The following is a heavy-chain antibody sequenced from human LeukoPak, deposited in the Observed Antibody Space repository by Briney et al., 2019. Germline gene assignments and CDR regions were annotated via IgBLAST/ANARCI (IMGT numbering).Heavy chain of an antibody. CDR1: GGSISSYY. J-gene: IGHJ4*02. CDR2: IYYSGST. CDR3: ARHVGGSGSLFDY. D-gene: IGHD3-22*01. Sequence: SETLSLTCTVSGGSISSYYWSWIRQPPGKGLEWIGYIYYSGSTNYNPPLKSRVTISVDTSKNQFSLKLSSVTAADTAVYYCARHVGGSGSLFDYWGQGTLVTVSS. V-gene: IGHV4-59*08.